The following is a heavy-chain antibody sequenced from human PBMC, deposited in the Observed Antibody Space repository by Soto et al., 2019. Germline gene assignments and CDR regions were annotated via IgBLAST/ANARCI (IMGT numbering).Heavy chain of an antibody. CDR3: ARGGKLGGDLDV. V-gene: IGHV1-69*08. CDR2: IIPILETA. D-gene: IGHD1-26*01. J-gene: IGHJ6*04. CDR1: GGTFGRYT. Sequence: QVQLVQSGAEVKKPGSSLKVSCKASGGTFGRYTISWVRQAPGQGLEWMGWIIPILETANYAQKFQGRVTITADTSTSTAYLDLSGLKSDDPGVYYCARGGKLGGDLDVWGKGTPVTVSS.